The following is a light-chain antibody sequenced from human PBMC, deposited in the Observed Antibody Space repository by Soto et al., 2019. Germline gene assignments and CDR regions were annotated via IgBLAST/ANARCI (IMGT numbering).Light chain of an antibody. J-gene: IGKJ2*01. CDR1: QIINNY. Sequence: DIQMTQSPSSLSSSVGDRVTIPCRACQIINNYVNRYQQKQGEAPKLLIYAASSLQSGVPSRFNGNGSGTTFTLTISSLQPEDFAAYYCQQTYSLPDTFGQGTKLEI. V-gene: IGKV1-39*01. CDR2: AAS. CDR3: QQTYSLPDT.